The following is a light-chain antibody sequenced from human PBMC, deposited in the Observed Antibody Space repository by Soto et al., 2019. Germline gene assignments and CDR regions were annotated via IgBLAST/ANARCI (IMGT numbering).Light chain of an antibody. Sequence: QAVVTQPRSVSGSPGQSVSISCTGARSDVGGYDYVSWYQQHPDKAPKVIIYDVIKRPSGVPDRFSGSKSGNTASLTISGLQSDDEADYYCCSYAGSSSYVFGPGTQLTVL. CDR2: DVI. J-gene: IGLJ1*01. V-gene: IGLV2-11*01. CDR3: CSYAGSSSYV. CDR1: RSDVGGYDY.